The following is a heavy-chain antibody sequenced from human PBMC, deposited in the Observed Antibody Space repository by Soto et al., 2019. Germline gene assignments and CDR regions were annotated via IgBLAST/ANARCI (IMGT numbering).Heavy chain of an antibody. CDR3: AHSHGSGSRIGFDP. Sequence: QITLKESGPTLVKPTQTLTLTCTFSGFSLSTSGVGVGWIRQPPGKALEWLALIYWDDDKRYSPSLKSRLTIXKXTXXNQVVLTMTNMDPVDTATYYCAHSHGSGSRIGFDPWGQGTLVTVSS. V-gene: IGHV2-5*02. CDR1: GFSLSTSGVG. J-gene: IGHJ5*02. CDR2: IYWDDDK. D-gene: IGHD3-10*01.